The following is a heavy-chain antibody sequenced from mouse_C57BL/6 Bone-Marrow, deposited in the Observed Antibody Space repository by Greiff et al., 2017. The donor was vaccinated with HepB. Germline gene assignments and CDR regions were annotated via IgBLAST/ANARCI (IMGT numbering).Heavy chain of an antibody. V-gene: IGHV5-6*01. CDR3: ARKGGCFDY. J-gene: IGHJ2*01. CDR1: GFTFSSYC. Sequence: EVMLVESGGDLVKPGGSLKLSCAASGFTFSSYCMSWVRQTPDKRLEWVATISSGGSYTYYPDSVKGRFTISRDNAKDTLYLQMSSMKSEETDMYSCARKGGCFDYWGQGTTLTVTS. CDR2: ISSGGSYT.